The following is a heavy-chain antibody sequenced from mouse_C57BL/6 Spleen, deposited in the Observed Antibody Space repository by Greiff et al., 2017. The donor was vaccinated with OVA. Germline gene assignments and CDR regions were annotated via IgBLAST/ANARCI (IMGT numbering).Heavy chain of an antibody. CDR3: ARDDYYDYDWYFDV. V-gene: IGHV5-4*01. D-gene: IGHD2-4*01. J-gene: IGHJ1*03. Sequence: DVQLQESGGGLVKPGGSLKLSCAASGFTFSSYAMSWVRQTPEKRLEWVATISDGGSYTYYPDNVKGRFTISRDNAKNNLYLQMSHLKSEDTAMYYCARDDYYDYDWYFDVWGTGTTVTVSS. CDR2: ISDGGSYT. CDR1: GFTFSSYA.